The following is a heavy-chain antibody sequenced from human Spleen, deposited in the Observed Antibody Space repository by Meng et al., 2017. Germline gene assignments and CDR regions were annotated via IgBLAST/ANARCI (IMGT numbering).Heavy chain of an antibody. CDR1: GFTFSSYA. J-gene: IGHJ3*02. Sequence: GESLKISCAASGFTFSSYAMSWVRQAPGKGLEWVSAISGSGGSTYYADSVKGRFTISRDNAKNSLYLQMNSLRAEDTSVYYCARPYDYGDYAVDAFDIWGQGTMVTVSS. V-gene: IGHV3-23*01. CDR3: ARPYDYGDYAVDAFDI. D-gene: IGHD4-17*01. CDR2: ISGSGGST.